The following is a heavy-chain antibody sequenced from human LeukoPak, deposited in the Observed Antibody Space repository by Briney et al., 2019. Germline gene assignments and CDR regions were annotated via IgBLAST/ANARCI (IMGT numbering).Heavy chain of an antibody. V-gene: IGHV3-21*01. CDR1: GFTFSSYA. J-gene: IGHJ4*02. CDR2: ISSSSSYI. CDR3: ARDGNGLFDY. Sequence: GGSLRLSCAASGFTFSSYAMSWVRQAPGKGLEWVSSISSSSSYIYYADSVKGRFTISRDNAKNSLYLQMNSLRAEDTAVYYCARDGNGLFDYWGQGTLVTVSS. D-gene: IGHD1-1*01.